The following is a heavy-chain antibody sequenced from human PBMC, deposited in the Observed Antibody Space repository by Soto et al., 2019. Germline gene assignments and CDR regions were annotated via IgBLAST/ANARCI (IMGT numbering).Heavy chain of an antibody. CDR2: VFHSGST. J-gene: IGHJ4*02. Sequence: QVQLQESAPGLVKPSGTMSLTCAVSSGSISSSNWWSWVRQHPGKGLEWIGEVFHSGSTNYNPSLKSRVTISVDKSKNQFSLKLSSVTAEDTAVYYCARVRYSSSYFDNWGQGTLVTVSS. CDR3: ARVRYSSSYFDN. CDR1: SGSISSSNW. V-gene: IGHV4-4*02. D-gene: IGHD6-13*01.